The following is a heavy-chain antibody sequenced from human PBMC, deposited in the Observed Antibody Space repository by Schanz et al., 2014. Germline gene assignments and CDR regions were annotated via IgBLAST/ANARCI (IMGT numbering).Heavy chain of an antibody. V-gene: IGHV3-7*01. J-gene: IGHJ6*03. CDR1: GFSFSTHW. D-gene: IGHD1-1*01. CDR2: IGDDGADK. CDR3: ARESGGQNALDTEPHKYTYMDV. Sequence: VQLVESGGGLVQPGGSVRLSCGASGFSFSTHWMAWVRQAPGKGLEWVANIGDDGADKYYLHSVRGRFTISRDNTKNFLHLEMNNLRADDTAVYFCARESGGQNALDTEPHKYTYMDVWGKGTTVTVSS.